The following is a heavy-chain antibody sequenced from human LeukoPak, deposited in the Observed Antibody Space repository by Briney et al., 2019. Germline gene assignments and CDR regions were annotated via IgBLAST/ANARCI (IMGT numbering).Heavy chain of an antibody. CDR3: ARDPGLYQAGDYYFDY. V-gene: IGHV3-7*01. CDR2: IKQDGSEK. CDR1: GYTFTSYG. Sequence: AASVKVSCKAFGYTFTSYGISWVRQAPGKGLEWVANIKQDGSEKYYVDSVKGRFAISRDNAKNSLYLQMNSLRAEDTAVYYCARDPGLYQAGDYYFDYWGQGTLVTVSS. D-gene: IGHD3-16*01. J-gene: IGHJ4*02.